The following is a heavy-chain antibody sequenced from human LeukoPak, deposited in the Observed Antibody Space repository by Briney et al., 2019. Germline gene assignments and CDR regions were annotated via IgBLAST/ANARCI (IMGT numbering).Heavy chain of an antibody. J-gene: IGHJ6*03. CDR2: VKQDGSEE. CDR1: GFTFDDYG. V-gene: IGHV3-7*01. D-gene: IGHD3-10*01. CDR3: ARIRFGESYAPKSYYYYYMDV. Sequence: GGSLRLSCAASGFTFDDYGMSWVRQAPGKGLEWVANVKQDGSEEYYVDSVKGRFTISRDNAKNSLYLQMNSLRAEDTAVYYCARIRFGESYAPKSYYYYYMDVWGKGTTVTISS.